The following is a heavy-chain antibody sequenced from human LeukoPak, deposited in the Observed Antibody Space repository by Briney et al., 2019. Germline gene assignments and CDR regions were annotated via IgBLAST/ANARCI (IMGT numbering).Heavy chain of an antibody. J-gene: IGHJ4*02. CDR3: ARAGGYSSSWTFDY. CDR1: GYSFTSYW. CDR2: IDPSDSYT. D-gene: IGHD6-13*01. V-gene: IGHV5-10-1*01. Sequence: KPGESLKISCKGSGYSFTSYWISWVRQMPGKGLEWMGRIDPSDSYTDYSPSFQGHVTISADKSISTAYLQWSSLKASDTAMYYCARAGGYSSSWTFDYWGQGTLVTVSS.